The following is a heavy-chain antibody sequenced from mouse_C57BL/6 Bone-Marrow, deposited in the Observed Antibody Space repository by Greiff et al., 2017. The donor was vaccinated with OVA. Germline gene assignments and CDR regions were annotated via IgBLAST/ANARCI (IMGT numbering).Heavy chain of an antibody. Sequence: QVQLQQPGAELVKPGASVKMSCKASGYTFTSYWITWVKQRPGQGLEWIGDIYPGSGSTNYNQKFKDKATLTVDKSSSTAYMQLSSLTSEDSAVYYCAREGDYRFAYWGQGTLVTVSA. J-gene: IGHJ3*01. CDR3: AREGDYRFAY. D-gene: IGHD2-4*01. CDR2: IYPGSGST. V-gene: IGHV1-55*01. CDR1: GYTFTSYW.